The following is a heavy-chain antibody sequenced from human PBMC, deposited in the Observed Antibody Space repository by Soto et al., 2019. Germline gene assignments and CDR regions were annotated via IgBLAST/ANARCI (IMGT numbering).Heavy chain of an antibody. D-gene: IGHD3-9*01. Sequence: AGVKVSCQASGYTFINYYMHGVGQAPGQGFEWMGMMSAKSGGTNYAQKLQGMASTTWDTSLKTDYMEMSSLVSEDTAVYYCARPPGYISDWYYFDFWGQGTQVTVSS. J-gene: IGHJ4*02. CDR2: MSAKSGGT. CDR3: ARPPGYISDWYYFDF. CDR1: GYTFINYY. V-gene: IGHV1-2*02.